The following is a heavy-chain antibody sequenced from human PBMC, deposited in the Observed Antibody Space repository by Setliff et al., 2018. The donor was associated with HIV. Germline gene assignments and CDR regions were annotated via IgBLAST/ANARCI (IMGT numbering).Heavy chain of an antibody. D-gene: IGHD3-22*01. Sequence: NPSETLSLTCTVSGGSFSSSSYYWGWIRQPPGKGLEWIGNIYYSGSTYYNPSLKSRVTISQDTSKNQFSLHMRSVTAADTAVYYCARDTYDSRGYFFGYWGQGILVTVSS. J-gene: IGHJ4*02. CDR2: IYYSGST. V-gene: IGHV4-39*07. CDR1: GGSFSSSSYY. CDR3: ARDTYDSRGYFFGY.